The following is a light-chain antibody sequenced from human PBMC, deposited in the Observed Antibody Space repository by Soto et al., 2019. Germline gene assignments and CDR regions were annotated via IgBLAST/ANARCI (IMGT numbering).Light chain of an antibody. V-gene: IGKV1-13*02. CDR1: QGISTA. J-gene: IGKJ4*01. Sequence: AIQLPQSPSSLSASVGDRITITCRASQGISTALAWYQQKPGQAPNVLISDASTLQSGVPSRFSGSGSGTDFTLTISSLQPEDFATYFCQQFDSYPHTFGGGTKV. CDR2: DAS. CDR3: QQFDSYPHT.